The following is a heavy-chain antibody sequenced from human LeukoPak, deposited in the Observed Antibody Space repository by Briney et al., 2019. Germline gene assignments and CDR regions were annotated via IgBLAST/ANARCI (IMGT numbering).Heavy chain of an antibody. CDR1: SRSIINYY. CDR3: ARLKYYDSTGYSPGYYMDV. J-gene: IGHJ6*03. CDR2: IYVTGST. D-gene: IGHD3-22*01. Sequence: SQTLSLTCTVSSRSIINYYWSWIRHPAGTGREWGGRIYVTGSTIYNHSLQSRLSMYVDTSNNHFSTRLTSVTAADTAVYYCARLKYYDSTGYSPGYYMDVWGKGITVTVSS. V-gene: IGHV4-4*07.